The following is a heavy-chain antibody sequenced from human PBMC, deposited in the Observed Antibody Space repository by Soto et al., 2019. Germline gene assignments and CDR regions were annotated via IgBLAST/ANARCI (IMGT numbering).Heavy chain of an antibody. CDR2: IYYSGST. CDR3: ARAAVVINEGPFDP. Sequence: QVQLQESGPGLVKPSQTLSLTCTVSGGSISSGGYYWSWNRQHPGKGLEWIGYIYYSGSTYYNPSLKSRVTISVDTSKNQFSLKLSSVTAADTAVYYCARAAVVINEGPFDPWGHGTLVTVSS. J-gene: IGHJ5*02. CDR1: GGSISSGGYY. D-gene: IGHD3-22*01. V-gene: IGHV4-31*03.